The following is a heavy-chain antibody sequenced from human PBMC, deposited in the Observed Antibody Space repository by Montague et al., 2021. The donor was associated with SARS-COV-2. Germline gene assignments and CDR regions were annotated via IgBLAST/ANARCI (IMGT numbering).Heavy chain of an antibody. Sequence: SETLSLTCAVYGGSFSGYYWSWIRQPPGKGLEWVGEIYHSGSTNYNPSLKSRVTISVDTSKNQFSLKLSSVTSADTAVYYCARASVLLWFEDRSNWFDSWGQGTLVTVSS. J-gene: IGHJ5*01. D-gene: IGHD3-10*01. V-gene: IGHV4-34*01. CDR2: IYHSGST. CDR1: GGSFSGYY. CDR3: ARASVLLWFEDRSNWFDS.